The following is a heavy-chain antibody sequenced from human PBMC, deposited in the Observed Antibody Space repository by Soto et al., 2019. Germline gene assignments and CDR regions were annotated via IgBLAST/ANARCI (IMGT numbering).Heavy chain of an antibody. V-gene: IGHV3-48*01. CDR3: ARDSDDSSGYYLLGVYYFDY. Sequence: PGGSLRLSCAASGFTFSSYSMNWVRQAPGKGLEWVSYISSSSSTIYYADSVKGRFTISRDNAKNSLYLQMNSLRAEDTAVYYWARDSDDSSGYYLLGVYYFDYWGQGTLVTVSS. CDR2: ISSSSSTI. D-gene: IGHD3-22*01. J-gene: IGHJ4*02. CDR1: GFTFSSYS.